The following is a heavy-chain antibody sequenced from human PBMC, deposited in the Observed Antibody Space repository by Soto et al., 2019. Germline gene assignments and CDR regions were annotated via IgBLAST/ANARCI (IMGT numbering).Heavy chain of an antibody. J-gene: IGHJ5*02. V-gene: IGHV4-59*01. CDR1: GGSISSYY. Sequence: QVQLQESGPGLVKPSETLSLTCTVSGGSISSYYWSWIRQPPGKGLEWIGYIYYSGSTNYNPSLKSRVTISVDTSKNQFSLKLSSVTAEDTAVYYCARRLVSDAVYNWFHPWGQGTLVTVSS. D-gene: IGHD2-8*02. CDR3: ARRLVSDAVYNWFHP. CDR2: IYYSGST.